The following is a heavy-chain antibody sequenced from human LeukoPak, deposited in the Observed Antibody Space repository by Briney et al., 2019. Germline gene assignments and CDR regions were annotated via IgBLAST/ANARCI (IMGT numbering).Heavy chain of an antibody. V-gene: IGHV3-73*01. CDR1: GFTFSGSA. Sequence: GGSLRLSXAASGFTFSGSAMHWVRQASGKGLEWVGRIRSKANSYATAYAASVKGRFTISRDDSKNTAYLQMNSLKTEDTAVYYCRGWSGYSRENDYWGQGTLVTVSS. J-gene: IGHJ4*02. CDR2: IRSKANSYAT. D-gene: IGHD3-3*01. CDR3: RGWSGYSRENDY.